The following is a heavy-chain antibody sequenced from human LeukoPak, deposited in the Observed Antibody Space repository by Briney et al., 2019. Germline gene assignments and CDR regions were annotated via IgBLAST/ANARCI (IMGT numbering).Heavy chain of an antibody. Sequence: GGSLSLSCAASGFTFSNYAMSWVRQAPGKGPEWVSTLSSSGGSTYYADSVKGRFTISRDNSKNTLYLQMNSLRAEDTAVYYCAKPGPYSSSWFLFDYWGQGTLVTVSS. D-gene: IGHD6-13*01. CDR2: LSSSGGST. V-gene: IGHV3-23*01. J-gene: IGHJ4*02. CDR1: GFTFSNYA. CDR3: AKPGPYSSSWFLFDY.